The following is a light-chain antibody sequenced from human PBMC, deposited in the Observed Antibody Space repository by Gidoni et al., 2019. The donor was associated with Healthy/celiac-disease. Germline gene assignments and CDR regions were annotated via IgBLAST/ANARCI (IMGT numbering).Light chain of an antibody. CDR3: QQRSNWPLT. V-gene: IGKV3-11*01. CDR2: DAS. Sequence: EIALTQSPATLSLSPGERSTLSCSASQSVSSYSAWYQQKPGQAPRLLIYDASNRATGIPARFSGSGCGTDFTLTISSLEPEDFAVYYCQQRSNWPLTFGGGTKVEIK. CDR1: QSVSSY. J-gene: IGKJ4*01.